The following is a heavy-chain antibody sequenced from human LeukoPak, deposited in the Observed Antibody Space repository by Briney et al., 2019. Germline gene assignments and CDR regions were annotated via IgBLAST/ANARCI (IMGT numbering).Heavy chain of an antibody. CDR2: VSADESGK. CDR3: ASLDRSEIP. J-gene: IGHJ5*02. D-gene: IGHD1-26*01. CDR1: GFSFDKFG. Sequence: GGSLRLSCVASGFSFDKFGMHWVRQAPGKGLEYVSSVSADESGKYYTKSVRGRFSISRDNSKNTMYLQLGNLRPDDMGIYYCASLDRSEIPWGPGTLVTASS. V-gene: IGHV3-64*01.